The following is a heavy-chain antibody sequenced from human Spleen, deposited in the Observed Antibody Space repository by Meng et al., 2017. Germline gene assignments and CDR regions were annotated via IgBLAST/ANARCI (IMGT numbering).Heavy chain of an antibody. CDR2: ISGSGGST. J-gene: IGHJ4*02. Sequence: GESLKISCAASGFTFSSYAMSWARQAPGKGLEWVSAISGSGGSTYYADSVKGRFTISRDNSKNTLYLQMNSLRAEDTAVYFCARDQASGPYRAFDYWGQGTLVTVSS. CDR1: GFTFSSYA. V-gene: IGHV3-23*01. CDR3: ARDQASGPYRAFDY. D-gene: IGHD1-26*01.